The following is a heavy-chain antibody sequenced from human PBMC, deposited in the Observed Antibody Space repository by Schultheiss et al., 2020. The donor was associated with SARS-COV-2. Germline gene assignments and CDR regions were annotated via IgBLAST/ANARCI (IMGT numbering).Heavy chain of an antibody. V-gene: IGHV4-59*12. D-gene: IGHD5/OR15-5a*01. J-gene: IGHJ5*02. CDR2: IYYSGTT. Sequence: SQTLSLTCSVSGGSMTDFYWSWIRQSPQKGLEWIGYIYYSGTTNYKPSLKSRVTMSVDTSKNQFSLKLSSVTAADTAMYYCARGSTMGTPWGHGTLVTVSS. CDR3: ARGSTMGTP. CDR1: GGSMTDFY.